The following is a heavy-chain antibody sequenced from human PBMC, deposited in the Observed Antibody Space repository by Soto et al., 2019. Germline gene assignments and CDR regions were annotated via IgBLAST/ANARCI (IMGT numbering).Heavy chain of an antibody. V-gene: IGHV3-30*18. Sequence: QVQLVESGGGVVQPGRSLRLSCAASGFTFSSYGMHWVRQAPGKGLEWVAVISYDGSNKYYADSVKGRFTISRDNSKNTLYLQMNSLRDEDTDVYYCAKARRGHFDYWGQGTLVTVSS. CDR3: AKARRGHFDY. CDR1: GFTFSSYG. J-gene: IGHJ4*02. CDR2: ISYDGSNK.